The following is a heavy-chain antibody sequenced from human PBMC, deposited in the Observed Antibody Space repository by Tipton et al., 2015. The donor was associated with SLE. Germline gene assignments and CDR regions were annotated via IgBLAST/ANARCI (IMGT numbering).Heavy chain of an antibody. V-gene: IGHV4-34*09. CDR2: INHRGST. D-gene: IGHD2-2*01. CDR1: GGSFTSSSYY. Sequence: TLSLTCAVYGGSFTSSSYYWAWIRQSPGKGVEWIGEINHRGSTNYNPSLKSRVTISVDTSKNQFSLKLSSVTAADTAVYYCARESRTACFDYWGQGTLVTVSS. CDR3: ARESRTACFDY. J-gene: IGHJ4*02.